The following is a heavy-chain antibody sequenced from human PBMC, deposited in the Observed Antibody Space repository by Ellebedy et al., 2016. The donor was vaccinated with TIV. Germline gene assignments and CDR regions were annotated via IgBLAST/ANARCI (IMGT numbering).Heavy chain of an antibody. J-gene: IGHJ4*02. CDR1: GYTFTSYY. CDR3: AKGAAGTGY. D-gene: IGHD6-13*01. V-gene: IGHV1-8*02. Sequence: ASVKVSCKASGYTFTSYYMHWVRQAPGQGLEWMGWMNPNSGNTGYAQKFQGRVTMTRNTSISTAYMELSSLRSEDTAAYYCAKGAAGTGYWGQGTLVTVSS. CDR2: MNPNSGNT.